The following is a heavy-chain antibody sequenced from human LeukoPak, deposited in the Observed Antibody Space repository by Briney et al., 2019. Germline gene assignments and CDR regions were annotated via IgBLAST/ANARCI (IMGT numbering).Heavy chain of an antibody. Sequence: SETLSLTCTVSGGSISSYYWSWIRQPPGKGLEWIGYIYYSGSTNYNPSLKSRVTISVDTSKNQFSLKLSSVTAADTAVYYCARGQNYYYDILTGYYRAYYYYYMDVWGKGTTVTVSS. CDR2: IYYSGST. D-gene: IGHD3-9*01. CDR3: ARGQNYYYDILTGYYRAYYYYYMDV. V-gene: IGHV4-59*12. J-gene: IGHJ6*03. CDR1: GGSISSYY.